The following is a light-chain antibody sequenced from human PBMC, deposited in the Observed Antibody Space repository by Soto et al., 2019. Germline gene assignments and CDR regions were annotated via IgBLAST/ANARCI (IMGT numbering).Light chain of an antibody. J-gene: IGLJ3*02. CDR1: SSDIGSYNY. CDR3: SSYTSSSTWL. CDR2: EVR. Sequence: QSALTQPASVSGSPGQSITISCTGTSSDIGSYNYAAWYQQFPGKTPKLIIYEVRNRPSGVSFRFSGSKSGSTASLTISGLQAEDEADYYCSSYTSSSTWLFGGGTKVTVL. V-gene: IGLV2-14*01.